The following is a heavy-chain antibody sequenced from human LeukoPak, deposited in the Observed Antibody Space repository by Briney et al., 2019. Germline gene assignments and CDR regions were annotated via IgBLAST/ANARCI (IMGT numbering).Heavy chain of an antibody. CDR3: AKSINSGCSAVIDY. J-gene: IGHJ4*02. Sequence: GGSLRLSCAASGFTFDDYAIHWVRHAPGKGLEWVSGISWNSDNIRYADSVKGRFTISRDNAKNSLYLQMNSLRAEDTALYYCAKSINSGCSAVIDYWGQGTLVTVSS. CDR2: ISWNSDNI. CDR1: GFTFDDYA. D-gene: IGHD6-19*01. V-gene: IGHV3-9*01.